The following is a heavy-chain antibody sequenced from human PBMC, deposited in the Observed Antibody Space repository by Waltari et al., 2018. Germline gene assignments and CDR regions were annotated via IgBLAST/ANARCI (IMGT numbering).Heavy chain of an antibody. CDR1: GGSFSGYY. CDR3: ARATMIVVVSWFDP. D-gene: IGHD3-22*01. J-gene: IGHJ5*02. Sequence: QVQLQQWGAGLLKPSETLSLTCAVYGGSFSGYYWSWIRQPPGKGLEWIGEINNYGRTNYNPPLKIRVTISVDTSKNQFSLKLSSVTAADTAVYYCARATMIVVVSWFDPWGQGTLVTVSS. CDR2: INNYGRT. V-gene: IGHV4-34*01.